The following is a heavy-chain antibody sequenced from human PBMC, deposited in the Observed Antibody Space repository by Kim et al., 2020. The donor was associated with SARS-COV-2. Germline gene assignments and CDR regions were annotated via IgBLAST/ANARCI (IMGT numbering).Heavy chain of an antibody. D-gene: IGHD3-10*01. CDR3: AKVRIPMVRGVIFDY. CDR2: ISNDGSNK. V-gene: IGHV3-30*18. Sequence: GGSLRLSCAASGFTFSSYGMHWVRQAPGKGLEWVSLISNDGSNKYYADSVKGRFTISRDNSKNTLYLQMNSLRAEDTAVYYCAKVRIPMVRGVIFDYWGQGTLVTASP. CDR1: GFTFSSYG. J-gene: IGHJ4*02.